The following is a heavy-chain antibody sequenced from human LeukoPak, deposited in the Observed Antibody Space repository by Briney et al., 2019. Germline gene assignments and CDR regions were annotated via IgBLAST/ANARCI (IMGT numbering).Heavy chain of an antibody. CDR2: ISWNSGSI. V-gene: IGHV3-9*01. Sequence: PGRSLRLSCAASGFTFDDYAMHWVRQAPGKGLEWVSGISWNSGSIGYADSVKGRFTISRDNAKNSLYLQMNSLRAEDTALYYCAKDIGGGIVVVAATRGGGDYYYYYGMDVWGQGTTVTVSS. CDR1: GFTFDDYA. J-gene: IGHJ6*02. D-gene: IGHD2-15*01. CDR3: AKDIGGGIVVVAATRGGGDYYYYYGMDV.